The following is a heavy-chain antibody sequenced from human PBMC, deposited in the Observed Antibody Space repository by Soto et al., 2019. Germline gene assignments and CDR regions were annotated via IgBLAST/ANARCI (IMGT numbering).Heavy chain of an antibody. V-gene: IGHV4-39*01. D-gene: IGHD6-19*01. CDR3: ATIAVAAPDIDY. Sequence: QLQLQESGPGLVKPSETLSLTCTVSGGSISSSSYYWGWIRQPPGKGLEWIGSIYYSGSTYYNPSLKSRVTISVDTSKNQFSLKLSSVTAADTAVYYCATIAVAAPDIDYWGQGTLVTVSS. CDR1: GGSISSSSYY. J-gene: IGHJ4*02. CDR2: IYYSGST.